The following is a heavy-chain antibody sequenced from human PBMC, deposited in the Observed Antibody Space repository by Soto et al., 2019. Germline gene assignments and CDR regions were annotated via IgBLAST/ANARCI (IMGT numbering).Heavy chain of an antibody. Sequence: QVQLVESGGGVVQPGRSLRLSCAASGFTFSSYGMHWVRQAPGKGLEWVAVIWYDGSNKYYADSVKGRFTISRDNSQYTLYLQMHSLRAEDTAVYYCARDMVRGVTPYYYYMDVWGKGTTVTVSS. D-gene: IGHD3-10*01. CDR1: GFTFSSYG. CDR2: IWYDGSNK. V-gene: IGHV3-33*01. J-gene: IGHJ6*03. CDR3: ARDMVRGVTPYYYYMDV.